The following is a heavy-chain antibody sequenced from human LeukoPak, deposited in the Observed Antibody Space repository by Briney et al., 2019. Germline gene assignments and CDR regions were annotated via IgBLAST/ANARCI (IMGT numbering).Heavy chain of an antibody. V-gene: IGHV4-39*07. CDR1: GGSISSSSYY. J-gene: IGHJ4*02. Sequence: SETLSLTCTVSGGSISSSSYYWGWIRQPPGEGLEWIGSIYYSGSTYYNPSLKSRVTISVDTSKNQFSLKLSSVTAADTAVYYCARRGTGDVSSGCFDYWGQGTLVTVSS. CDR2: IYYSGST. D-gene: IGHD3-22*01. CDR3: ARRGTGDVSSGCFDY.